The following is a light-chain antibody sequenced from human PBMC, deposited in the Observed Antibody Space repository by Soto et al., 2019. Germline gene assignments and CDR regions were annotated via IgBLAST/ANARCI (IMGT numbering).Light chain of an antibody. J-gene: IGKJ2*01. Sequence: EIVLTQSPGTLSLSPGERATLSCRASQSSSSSYLAWYQQKPGQAPRLLIYGASSRATGIADRFSGSGSGTDFPLTISRLEPEYFAVYYCQQYGSSPYTFGQGTKLEIK. CDR3: QQYGSSPYT. CDR2: GAS. CDR1: QSSSSSY. V-gene: IGKV3-20*01.